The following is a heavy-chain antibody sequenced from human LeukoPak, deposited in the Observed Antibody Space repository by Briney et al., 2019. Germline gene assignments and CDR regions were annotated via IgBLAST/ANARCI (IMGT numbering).Heavy chain of an antibody. J-gene: IGHJ4*02. V-gene: IGHV4-39*01. CDR3: ARSYYYDYRQIDY. CDR1: GDSISTSSYY. Sequence: SETLSLTCTVSGDSISTSSYYWGWIRQPPGKGLEWLGSIYYSGSTYYNPSLKSRVTISVDTSKNQFCLNLYSVTAADTAVFYCARSYYYDYRQIDYWGQGTLVTV. D-gene: IGHD3-22*01. CDR2: IYYSGST.